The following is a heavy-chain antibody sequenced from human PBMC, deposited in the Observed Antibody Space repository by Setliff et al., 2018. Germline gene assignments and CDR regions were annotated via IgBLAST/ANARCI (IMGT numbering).Heavy chain of an antibody. CDR2: ISNDAYTI. V-gene: IGHV3-11*01. CDR1: GFSFSDYY. D-gene: IGHD1-26*01. CDR3: CSGSYLFVY. Sequence: GGSLRLSCAASGFSFSDYYMMWIRQAPGKGLEWVSYISNDAYTIHYADSMKGRLTISRDNSKNTLYLQMNSLRAEDTAVYYCCSGSYLFVYWGQGSLVTVS. J-gene: IGHJ4*02.